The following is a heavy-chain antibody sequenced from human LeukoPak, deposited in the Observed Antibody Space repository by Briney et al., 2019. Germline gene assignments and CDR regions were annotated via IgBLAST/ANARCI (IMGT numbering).Heavy chain of an antibody. Sequence: GGSLRLSCAASGFTFSDHYMSWIRQAPGKGLEWVSYISSSATTIYYADSVSGRFTISRDNAKNSLYLQMNSLRVEDTAVYYCAREDYDSRNIDYWGQGTLVTVSS. CDR3: AREDYDSRNIDY. D-gene: IGHD3-22*01. CDR2: ISSSATTI. CDR1: GFTFSDHY. J-gene: IGHJ4*02. V-gene: IGHV3-11*01.